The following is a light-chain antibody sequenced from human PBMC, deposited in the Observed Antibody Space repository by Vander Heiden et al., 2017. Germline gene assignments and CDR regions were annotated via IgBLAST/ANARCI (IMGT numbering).Light chain of an antibody. J-gene: IGLJ2*01. CDR1: AFPKKL. CDR3: LSADSSGTSPGV. Sequence: SYELTQPPSVSVSLGQMARITCSGEAFPKKLAYWYQKKPGQFPVLVIEIDSEWPSGIHERFSGQSSWKIVTSNISGVKAEDEADEFWLSADSSGTSPGVFGGGTKLTVL. CDR2: IDS. V-gene: IGLV3-16*01.